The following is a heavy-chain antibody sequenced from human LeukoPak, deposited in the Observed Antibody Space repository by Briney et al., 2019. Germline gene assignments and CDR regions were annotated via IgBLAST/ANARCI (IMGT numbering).Heavy chain of an antibody. D-gene: IGHD2-2*01. CDR1: GGTFSSYA. Sequence: ASVKVSCKASGGTFSSYAISWVRQAPGQGLEWMGGIIPIFGTANYAQKFQGRVTITADESTSTAYMELSSLRSEDTAVYYCARXNCSSTSCYSPVVFDYWGQGTLVTVSS. CDR2: IIPIFGTA. CDR3: ARXNCSSTSCYSPVVFDY. V-gene: IGHV1-69*13. J-gene: IGHJ4*02.